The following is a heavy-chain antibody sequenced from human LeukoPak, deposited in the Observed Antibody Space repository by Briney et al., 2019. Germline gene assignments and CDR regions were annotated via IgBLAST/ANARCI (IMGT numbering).Heavy chain of an antibody. J-gene: IGHJ3*01. CDR3: ARPTTSGWYPH. CDR2: ITGSSSNK. D-gene: IGHD6-19*01. V-gene: IGHV3-48*01. CDR1: GSTFSDYD. Sequence: GGSLRLSCAASGSTFSDYDINWIRQAPGTGLEWVSYITGSSSNKYYADSVKGRFTISRDNAKNSLYLQMNSLRAEDTAVYYCARPTTSGWYPHWGQGTMVTVSS.